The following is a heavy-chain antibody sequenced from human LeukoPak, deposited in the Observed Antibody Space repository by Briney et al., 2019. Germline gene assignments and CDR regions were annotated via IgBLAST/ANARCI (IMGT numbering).Heavy chain of an antibody. CDR3: ARQWGSAFDI. CDR1: GASISRSGYY. Sequence: SETLSLTCAVSGASISRSGYYLGWIRQPPGKGLEWIGNIYYTGSTYYNASLQSRVTISIDMSKNQFSLKLNSVTAADTAVYYCARQWGSAFDIWGQGTMVTVSS. CDR2: IYYTGST. V-gene: IGHV4-39*07. J-gene: IGHJ3*02. D-gene: IGHD6-19*01.